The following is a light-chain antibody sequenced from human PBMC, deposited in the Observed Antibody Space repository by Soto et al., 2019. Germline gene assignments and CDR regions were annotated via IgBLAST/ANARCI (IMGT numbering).Light chain of an antibody. Sequence: EIVLTQSPGTLSLSPGERATLSCRASQSVSSSYLAWYQQKSGQAPRLLIHGASTRATGIPDRFSGSGSGTDFTLTISRLEPEDFAVYYCQQYGRSPHTFGQGTKVEIK. J-gene: IGKJ1*01. CDR3: QQYGRSPHT. CDR2: GAS. CDR1: QSVSSSY. V-gene: IGKV3-20*01.